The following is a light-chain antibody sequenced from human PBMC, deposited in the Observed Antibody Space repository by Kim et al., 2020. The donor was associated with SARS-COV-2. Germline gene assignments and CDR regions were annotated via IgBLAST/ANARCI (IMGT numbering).Light chain of an antibody. J-gene: IGLJ2*01. V-gene: IGLV3-27*01. CDR2: KDT. CDR3: YSASDNDVV. CDR1: KQTRKS. Sequence: VCQGQQPRSTCSGDKQTRKSARWLPQKPGQAPVLLIYKDTERPPGVPERVSGSSSGTSVTLTISGAQVEDEADYYCYSASDNDVVFGGGTQLTVL.